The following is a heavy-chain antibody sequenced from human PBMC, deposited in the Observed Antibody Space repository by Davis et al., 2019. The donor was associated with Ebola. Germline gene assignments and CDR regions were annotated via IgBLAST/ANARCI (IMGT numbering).Heavy chain of an antibody. Sequence: SETLSLTCSVSGGSLSSGDNYWSWVRQAPGKGLEWIGYSHYSGSTYYTPSLKSRVIISIDTSKNQFSLRLSSVTAADTAVYFCASGPYSNYFYYYYMEVWGKGTTVTVSS. J-gene: IGHJ6*03. CDR1: GGSLSSGDNY. D-gene: IGHD4-11*01. CDR2: SHYSGST. CDR3: ASGPYSNYFYYYYMEV. V-gene: IGHV4-30-4*08.